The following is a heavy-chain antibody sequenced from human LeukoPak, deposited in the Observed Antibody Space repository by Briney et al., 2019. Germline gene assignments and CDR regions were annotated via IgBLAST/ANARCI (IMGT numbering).Heavy chain of an antibody. D-gene: IGHD6-13*01. CDR1: GFTFSSNY. V-gene: IGHV3-66*02. Sequence: GGSLRLSCAASGFTFSSNYMSWVRQAPGKGLEWVSVIYSGGSTYYADSVKGRFTISRDNSKNTLYLQMNSLRAEDTAVYYCAREGIAAAGVIDYWGQGTLVTVSS. CDR3: AREGIAAAGVIDY. CDR2: IYSGGST. J-gene: IGHJ4*02.